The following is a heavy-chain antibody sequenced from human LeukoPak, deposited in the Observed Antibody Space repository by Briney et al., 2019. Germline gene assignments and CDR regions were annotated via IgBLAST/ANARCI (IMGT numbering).Heavy chain of an antibody. CDR3: ALILTGYYASDP. V-gene: IGHV1-24*01. CDR2: FDPEDGET. D-gene: IGHD3-9*01. CDR1: GYTLTELS. Sequence: ASVKVSCKVSGYTLTELSMHWVRQAPGKGLEWMGGFDPEDGETIYAQKFQGRVTMTEDTSTDTAYMELSSLRSEDTAVYYCALILTGYYASDPWGQGTLVTVSS. J-gene: IGHJ5*02.